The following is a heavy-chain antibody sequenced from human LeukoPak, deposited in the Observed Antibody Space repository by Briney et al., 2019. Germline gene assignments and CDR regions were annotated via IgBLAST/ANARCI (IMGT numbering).Heavy chain of an antibody. CDR3: ARGRIAVAGTKNYFDY. V-gene: IGHV4-59*01. J-gene: IGHJ4*02. Sequence: SQTLSLTCTVSGGSISSYYWSWIRQPPGKGLEWIGDIYYSGSTNYNPSLKSRVTISVDTSKNQFSLKLSSVTAADAAVYYCARGRIAVAGTKNYFDYWGQGTLVTVSS. D-gene: IGHD6-19*01. CDR2: IYYSGST. CDR1: GGSISSYY.